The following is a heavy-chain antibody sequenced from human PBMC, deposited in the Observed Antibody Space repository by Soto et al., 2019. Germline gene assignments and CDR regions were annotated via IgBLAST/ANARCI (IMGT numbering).Heavy chain of an antibody. CDR2: IYHSGST. D-gene: IGHD6-13*01. CDR3: ARGGKIAAAGRPFDY. Sequence: SETLSLTCAVSGGSISSGGYSWSWIRQPPGKGLEWIGYIYHSGSTYYNPSLKSRVTISVDRSKNQFSLKLSSVTAADTAVYYCARGGKIAAAGRPFDYWGQGNLVTVYS. CDR1: GGSISSGGYS. V-gene: IGHV4-30-2*01. J-gene: IGHJ4*02.